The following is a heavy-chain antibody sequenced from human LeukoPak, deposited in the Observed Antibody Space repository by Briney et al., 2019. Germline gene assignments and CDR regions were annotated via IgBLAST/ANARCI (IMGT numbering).Heavy chain of an antibody. CDR2: INSDGRTT. CDR1: GFTVSSNY. CDR3: AMIKEG. Sequence: PGGSLRLSCAASGFTVSSNYMSWVGQAPGKGLVWVSRINSDGRTTTYADSVKGRFTISRDNAKNTLYLQMNSLRAEDTAVYYCAMIKEGWGQGTLVTVSS. J-gene: IGHJ4*02. V-gene: IGHV3-74*01. D-gene: IGHD3-22*01.